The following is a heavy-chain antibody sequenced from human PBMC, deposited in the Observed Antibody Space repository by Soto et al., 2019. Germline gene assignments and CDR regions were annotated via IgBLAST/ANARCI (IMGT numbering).Heavy chain of an antibody. CDR1: GGTFSSYA. D-gene: IGHD2-15*01. CDR3: ARDSGSSGLIDY. J-gene: IGHJ4*02. CDR2: IIPIFGTA. V-gene: IGHV1-69*13. Sequence: ASVKVSCKASGGTFSSYAISWVRQAPGQGLEWMGGIIPIFGTANYAQKFQGRVTITADESTSTAYMELSSLRSEDTAVYYCARDSGSSGLIDYWGQGTLVTVSS.